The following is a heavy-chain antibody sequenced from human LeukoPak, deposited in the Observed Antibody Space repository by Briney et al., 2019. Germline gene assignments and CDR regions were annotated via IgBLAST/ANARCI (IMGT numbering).Heavy chain of an antibody. J-gene: IGHJ5*02. V-gene: IGHV4-39*07. CDR1: GGSISSSSYY. CDR3: ARGEGLEWLLYFDR. Sequence: PSETLSLTCTVAGGSISSSSYYWGWLRQPPGKGLEWIGSIYYSGSTYYNPSLKSRVTISVDTSKNQFSLKLSSVTAADTAVYYCARGEGLEWLLYFDRWGQGTLVTVSS. CDR2: IYYSGST. D-gene: IGHD3-3*01.